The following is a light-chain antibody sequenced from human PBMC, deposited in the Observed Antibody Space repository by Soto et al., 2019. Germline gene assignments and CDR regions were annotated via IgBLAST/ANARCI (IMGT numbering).Light chain of an antibody. V-gene: IGLV2-14*01. CDR2: DVT. CDR1: SSDIGGYNY. CDR3: SSYTSRNALV. Sequence: QSALTQPASVSGSPGQSISMSCTGSSSDIGGYNYVSWYQHHPGEAPKLLIYDVTNRPSGIAHRFSASKSGNTASLTVSGRQGEDGAEDCWSSYTSRNALVFGGGTELTVL. J-gene: IGLJ2*01.